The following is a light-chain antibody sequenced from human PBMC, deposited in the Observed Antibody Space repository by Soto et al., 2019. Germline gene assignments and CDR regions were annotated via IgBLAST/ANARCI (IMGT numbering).Light chain of an antibody. J-gene: IGLJ1*01. V-gene: IGLV1-40*01. CDR1: SSNIGAGYD. CDR3: QSFGSSLSGYV. CDR2: GNS. Sequence: VLTQPPSVSWAPGQRVTISCTGSSSNIGAGYDVHWYQQVPGTAPKLLIYGNSNRPSGVPDRFSGSKSGTSASLAITGLQAEDEADYYCQSFGSSLSGYVFGTGTKVTVL.